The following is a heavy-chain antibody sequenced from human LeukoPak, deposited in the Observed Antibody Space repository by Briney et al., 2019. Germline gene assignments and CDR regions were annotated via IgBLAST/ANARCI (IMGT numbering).Heavy chain of an antibody. Sequence: PGGSLRLFCAASGFTFSSYSMNWVRQATGKGLEWVSSISSSSSYIYYADSVKGRFTISRDNAKNSLYLQMNSLRAEDTAVYYCARAPHPTVAAPFDYWGQGTLVTVSS. V-gene: IGHV3-21*01. CDR1: GFTFSSYS. D-gene: IGHD4-23*01. CDR2: ISSSSSYI. J-gene: IGHJ4*02. CDR3: ARAPHPTVAAPFDY.